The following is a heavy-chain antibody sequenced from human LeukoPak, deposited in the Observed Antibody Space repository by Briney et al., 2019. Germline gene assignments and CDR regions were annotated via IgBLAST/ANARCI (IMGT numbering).Heavy chain of an antibody. Sequence: PPGTLSLTCGVSGGSIDITNYWSWVRQAPGKGLEWIGEIAHDGTTNYNPSLRRRVAMSFDRANNQFSLSLTSVTAADTAVYYCTREDRPYCPFAYWGQGVLVTVSS. V-gene: IGHV4-4*03. CDR2: IAHDGTT. CDR3: TREDRPYCPFAY. J-gene: IGHJ4*02. CDR1: GGSIDITNY. D-gene: IGHD1-26*01.